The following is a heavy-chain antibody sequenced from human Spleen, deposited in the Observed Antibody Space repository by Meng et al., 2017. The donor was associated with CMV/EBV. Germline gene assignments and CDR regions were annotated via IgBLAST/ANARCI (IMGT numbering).Heavy chain of an antibody. V-gene: IGHV4-31*02. J-gene: IGHJ5*02. Sequence: GHCLPWSRQLPREGLSWIEYISYSGSAYPDYNPSLRSRMTISVGTSKTPFSLALSSVTAADPSLYYCTRSSGGYYTDGRDLVHYFDAWGQGALVTVSS. CDR1: GHC. CDR2: ISYSGSA. D-gene: IGHD3-3*01. CDR3: TRSSGGYYTDGRDLVHYFDA.